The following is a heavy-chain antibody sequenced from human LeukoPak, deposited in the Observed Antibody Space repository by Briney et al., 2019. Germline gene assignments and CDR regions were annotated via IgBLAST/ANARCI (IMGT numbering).Heavy chain of an antibody. Sequence: SETLSLTCTVSGGSINGYYWSWIRQPPGKGLEWIGYIYYSGSTYYNPSLKSRVTISVDTSKNQFSLKLNSVTAADTAVYYCARLQGGRSGYYPFNQWGQGTLVTVSS. J-gene: IGHJ4*02. CDR2: IYYSGST. CDR1: GGSINGYY. V-gene: IGHV4-30-4*08. CDR3: ARLQGGRSGYYPFNQ. D-gene: IGHD3-22*01.